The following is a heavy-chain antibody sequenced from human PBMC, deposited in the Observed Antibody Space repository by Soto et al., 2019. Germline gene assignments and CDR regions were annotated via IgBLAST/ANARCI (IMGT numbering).Heavy chain of an antibody. CDR1: GASISGFY. CDR2: IYATGTT. CDR3: VRDGTKTLRDWFDP. Sequence: SETLSLTCTVSGASISGFYWSWIRKSAGKGLEWIGRIYATGTTDYNPSLKSRVMMSVDTSKKQFSLKLRSVTAADTAVYYCVRDGTKTLRDWFDPWGQGISITVSS. D-gene: IGHD1-1*01. V-gene: IGHV4-4*07. J-gene: IGHJ5*02.